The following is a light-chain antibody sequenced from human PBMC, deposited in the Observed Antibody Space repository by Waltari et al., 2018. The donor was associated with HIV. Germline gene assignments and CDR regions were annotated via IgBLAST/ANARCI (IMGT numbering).Light chain of an antibody. J-gene: IGLJ2*01. V-gene: IGLV1-36*01. CDR1: DSNIGSHS. CDR3: AAWDDGLNGVI. Sequence: SVLTQSPSVSEAPGQSVTIPCSGSDSNIGSHSVTWYQQLPGKPPRLLVYNDDLILAGVSDRLSASKSGTSASLAINDLQSEHESHYYCAAWDDGLNGVIFGGGTKVTVL. CDR2: NDD.